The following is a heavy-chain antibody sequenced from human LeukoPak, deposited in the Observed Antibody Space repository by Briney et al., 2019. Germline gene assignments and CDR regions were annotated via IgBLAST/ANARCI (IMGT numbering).Heavy chain of an antibody. D-gene: IGHD2-15*01. Sequence: PGGSLRLSCAASGFTFSSYGMSWVRQAPGKGLEWVSAISGSGGSTYYADSVKGRFTISRDNSKNTLYLQVNSLRVEDTAVYYCAKDRLRYCSGGSCYSPVDYWGQGTLVSVSS. CDR3: AKDRLRYCSGGSCYSPVDY. V-gene: IGHV3-23*01. J-gene: IGHJ4*02. CDR1: GFTFSSYG. CDR2: ISGSGGST.